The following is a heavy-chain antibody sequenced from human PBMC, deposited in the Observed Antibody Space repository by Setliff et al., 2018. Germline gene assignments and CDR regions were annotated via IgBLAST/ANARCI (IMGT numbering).Heavy chain of an antibody. Sequence: PGGSLRLSCAVSGFTFSNYGVHWVRQAPGKGLEWVAVISYDGSYKSHADSVKGRFTISRDNAKTSLYLQMDSLRAEDTAVYFCARSPGWIPWFDSWGQGTLVTVSS. J-gene: IGHJ5*01. D-gene: IGHD5-18*01. CDR3: ARSPGWIPWFDS. CDR2: ISYDGSYK. CDR1: GFTFSNYG. V-gene: IGHV3-30*03.